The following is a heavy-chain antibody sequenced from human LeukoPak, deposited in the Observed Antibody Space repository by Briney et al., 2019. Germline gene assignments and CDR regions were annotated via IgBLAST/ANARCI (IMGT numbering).Heavy chain of an antibody. V-gene: IGHV1-2*02. D-gene: IGHD3-22*01. Sequence: GASVKVSCKASGYTFTGYYMHWVRQAPGQGLEWMGWINPNSGGTNYAQKFQGRVTMTRDTSISTAYMELRSLRSDDTAVYYCARTKIDDSSGWDAFDIWGQGTMVTVSS. CDR2: INPNSGGT. CDR3: ARTKIDDSSGWDAFDI. CDR1: GYTFTGYY. J-gene: IGHJ3*02.